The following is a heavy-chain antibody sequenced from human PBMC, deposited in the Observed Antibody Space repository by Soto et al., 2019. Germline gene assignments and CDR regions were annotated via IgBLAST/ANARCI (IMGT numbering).Heavy chain of an antibody. CDR2: IYHSGST. Sequence: QVQLQESGPGLVKTSGTLSLTCAVSGGSIRSSHWWTWVRQPPGMGLEWIGGIYHSGSTNYNPSLKSRVTISLDKSMNQFSLRLTSVTAADTAMYFCAREDSGYDNYSYYGLDVWVQGTTVTVSS. D-gene: IGHD5-12*01. CDR1: GGSIRSSHW. CDR3: AREDSGYDNYSYYGLDV. V-gene: IGHV4-4*02. J-gene: IGHJ6*02.